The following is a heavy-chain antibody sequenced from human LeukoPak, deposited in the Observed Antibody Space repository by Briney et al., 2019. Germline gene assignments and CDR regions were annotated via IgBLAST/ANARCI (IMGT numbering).Heavy chain of an antibody. CDR2: IYTSGST. CDR3: ARGEYYGSGNYYYYYMDV. V-gene: IGHV4-61*02. J-gene: IGHJ6*03. Sequence: SETLSLTCTVSGGSISSGSYYWSWIRQPAGKGLEWIGRIYTSGSTNYNPSLKSRVTMSVDTSKNQFSLKLSSVTAADTAVYYCARGEYYGSGNYYYYYMDVWGKGTTVTVSS. CDR1: GGSISSGSYY. D-gene: IGHD3-10*01.